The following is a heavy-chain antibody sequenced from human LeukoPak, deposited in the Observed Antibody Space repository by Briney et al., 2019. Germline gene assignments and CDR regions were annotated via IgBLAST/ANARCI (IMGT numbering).Heavy chain of an antibody. CDR3: ARDPLYSSGWYAFDY. V-gene: IGHV3-21*01. CDR2: ISSSSSYI. J-gene: IGHJ4*02. Sequence: GGSLRLSCAASGFTFSSYSMNWVRQAPGKGPERVSSISSSSSYIYYADSVKGRFTISRDNAKNSLYLQMNSLRAEDTAVYYCARDPLYSSGWYAFDYWGQGTLVTVSS. CDR1: GFTFSSYS. D-gene: IGHD6-19*01.